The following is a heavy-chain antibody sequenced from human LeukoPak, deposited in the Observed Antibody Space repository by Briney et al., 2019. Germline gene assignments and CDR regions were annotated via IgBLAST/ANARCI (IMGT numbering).Heavy chain of an antibody. J-gene: IGHJ5*02. CDR3: ARDYVSGSFGP. V-gene: IGHV3-30*02. D-gene: IGHD3-10*01. Sequence: GGSLRLSCAGSGFSFSSYGMHWVRQAPGKGLEWMAFIRSDGSNKYYADSVKGRFTISRDNAKNTVYLQMNSLRAEDTAVYYCARDYVSGSFGPWGQGTLVTVSS. CDR1: GFSFSSYG. CDR2: IRSDGSNK.